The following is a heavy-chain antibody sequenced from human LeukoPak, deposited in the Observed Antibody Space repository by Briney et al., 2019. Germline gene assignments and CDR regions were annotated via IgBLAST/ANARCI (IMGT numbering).Heavy chain of an antibody. V-gene: IGHV1-46*03. CDR3: ASRYYDSSGYHGFDY. D-gene: IGHD3-22*01. CDR1: GYTFTSYY. CDR2: INPSGGST. J-gene: IGHJ4*02. Sequence: GASVKVSCKASGYTFTSYYMHWVRQAPGQGLEWMGIINPSGGSTSYAQKFQGRVTMTRDTSTSTVYMELSSLRSEGTAVYYCASRYYDSSGYHGFDYWGQGTLVTVSS.